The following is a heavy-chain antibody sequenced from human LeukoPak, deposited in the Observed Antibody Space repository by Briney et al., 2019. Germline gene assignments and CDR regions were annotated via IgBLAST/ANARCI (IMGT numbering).Heavy chain of an antibody. V-gene: IGHV4-38-2*02. Sequence: PSETLSLTCTVSGYFISSGYYWSWIRQPPGKGLEWIGEINHSGSTNYNPSLKSRVTISVDTSKNQFSLKLSSVTAADTAVYYCARGLRLLWFGELLYGSCWFDPWGQGTLVTVSS. CDR3: ARGLRLLWFGELLYGSCWFDP. J-gene: IGHJ5*02. CDR1: GYFISSGYY. CDR2: INHSGST. D-gene: IGHD3-10*01.